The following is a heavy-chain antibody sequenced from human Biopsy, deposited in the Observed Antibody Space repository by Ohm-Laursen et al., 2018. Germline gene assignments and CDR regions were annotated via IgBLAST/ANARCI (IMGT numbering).Heavy chain of an antibody. D-gene: IGHD6-19*01. Sequence: SARVSCKASGGPFSSYAVTWVRQAPGQGLEWMGGIIGMFGTADYAQRFQGRVTITADKSTSTSYMELTRLRSEDSAVYYCAAGTRYSSGWYNAVDFWGQGTMVTVSS. J-gene: IGHJ3*01. CDR3: AAGTRYSSGWYNAVDF. CDR1: GGPFSSYA. CDR2: IIGMFGTA. V-gene: IGHV1-69*06.